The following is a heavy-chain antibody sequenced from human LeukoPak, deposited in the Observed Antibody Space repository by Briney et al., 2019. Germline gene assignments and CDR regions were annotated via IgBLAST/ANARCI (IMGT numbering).Heavy chain of an antibody. CDR3: ARPYYYDSRIDP. CDR2: TYYSGST. D-gene: IGHD3-22*01. J-gene: IGHJ5*02. CDR1: GGSISSGGYS. Sequence: SETLSLTCAVSGGSISSGGYSWSWIRQPPGKGLEWIGYTYYSGSTYYNPSLKNRVSISVDTSKNQFSLNLSSVTAADTAVYYCARPYYYDSRIDPWGQGTLVTVSS. V-gene: IGHV4-30-2*05.